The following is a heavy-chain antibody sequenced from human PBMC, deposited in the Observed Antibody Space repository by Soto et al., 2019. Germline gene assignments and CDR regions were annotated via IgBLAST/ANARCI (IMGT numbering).Heavy chain of an antibody. CDR1: GGSISSYY. J-gene: IGHJ6*02. V-gene: IGHV4-59*12. Sequence: SETLSLTCTVSGGSISSYYWSWIRQPPGKGLEWIGYIYYSGSTNYNPSLKSRVTISVDTSKNQFSLKLSSVTAADTAVYYCARDDSAAGGRSYYYGMDVWGQGTTVTVSS. CDR2: IYYSGST. D-gene: IGHD6-13*01. CDR3: ARDDSAAGGRSYYYGMDV.